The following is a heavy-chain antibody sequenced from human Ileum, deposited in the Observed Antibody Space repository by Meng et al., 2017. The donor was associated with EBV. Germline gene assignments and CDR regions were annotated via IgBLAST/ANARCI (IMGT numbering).Heavy chain of an antibody. D-gene: IGHD3-3*01. V-gene: IGHV4-34*01. CDR2: INESGST. CDR3: RNAFCSAAAGCSDY. J-gene: IGHJ4*02. CDR1: GGSFEGNY. Sequence: RQQWGARVLKPSETLSSTCADFGGSFEGNYWSWIRQSPGKRLEWIGEINESGSTNYNPSLKSRVTILMDTSKNQFSLKLTSVTAADAAVYYCRNAFCSAAAGCSDYWGQGTLVTVSS.